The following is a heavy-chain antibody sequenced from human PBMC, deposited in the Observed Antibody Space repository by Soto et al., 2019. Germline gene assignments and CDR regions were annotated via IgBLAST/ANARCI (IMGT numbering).Heavy chain of an antibody. CDR3: AKSLYNDNGGPNDQ. J-gene: IGHJ4*02. D-gene: IGHD1-1*01. V-gene: IGHV3-23*01. Sequence: EVQLLESGGGLVQPGGSLRLSCVGSGFTFSSYDMTWVRQAPGKGLEWVSSLSFYVRRDNTYYAESVKGRFTISRDNSRNTVYLQMDNLRVEDTAVYYCAKSLYNDNGGPNDQWCQGSLVTVS. CDR2: LSFYVRRDNT. CDR1: GFTFSSYD.